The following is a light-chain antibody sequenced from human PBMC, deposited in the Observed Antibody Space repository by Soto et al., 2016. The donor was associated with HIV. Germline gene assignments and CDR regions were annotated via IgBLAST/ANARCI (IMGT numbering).Light chain of an antibody. CDR2: KDS. CDR1: ALPQQY. J-gene: IGLJ2*01. CDR3: RSGDTFGIHIV. Sequence: SYELTQPPSVSVSPGQTARITCSGDALPQQYGYWFQQKAGQAPILLIYKDSERPSAIPARFSGSKSGTTLTLTISGVQAEDEADYYCRSGDTFGIHIVFGGGTKLTVL. V-gene: IGLV3-25*03.